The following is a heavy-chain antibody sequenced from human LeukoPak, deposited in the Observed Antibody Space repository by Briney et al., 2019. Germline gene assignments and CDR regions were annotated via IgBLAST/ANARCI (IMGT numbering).Heavy chain of an antibody. V-gene: IGHV4-30-2*01. Sequence: SQTLSLTCTVSGGSISSGGYYWSWIRQPPGKGLEWIGYIYHSGSTYYNPSLKSRVTISVDRSKNQFSLKLSSVTAADTAVYYCARGGTGRFGESENWFDPWGQGTLVTVSS. CDR3: ARGGTGRFGESENWFDP. CDR1: GGSISSGGYY. J-gene: IGHJ5*02. CDR2: IYHSGST. D-gene: IGHD3-10*01.